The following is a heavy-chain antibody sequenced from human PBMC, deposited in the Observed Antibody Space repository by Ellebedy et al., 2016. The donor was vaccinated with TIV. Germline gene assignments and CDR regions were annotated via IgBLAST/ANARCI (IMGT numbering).Heavy chain of an antibody. CDR1: GGSISSSCYY. CDR2: LYYSGST. V-gene: IGHV4-39*01. CDR3: ARSVRYFDWLLPHYFDY. Sequence: MPSETLSLTCTVSGGSISSSCYYWGWLRPPPGKGLDWIGSLYYSGSTYYNPSLKSRVTISVDTSKNQFSLKLSSVTAADTAVYYCARSVRYFDWLLPHYFDYWGQGTLVTVSS. D-gene: IGHD3-9*01. J-gene: IGHJ4*02.